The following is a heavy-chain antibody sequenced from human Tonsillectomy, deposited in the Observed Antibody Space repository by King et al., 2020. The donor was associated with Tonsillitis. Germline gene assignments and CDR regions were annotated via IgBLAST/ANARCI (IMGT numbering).Heavy chain of an antibody. V-gene: IGHV5-51*01. CDR1: GYSFTSHW. D-gene: IGHD3-10*01. CDR2: IDPGDSDT. Sequence: QLVQSGAEVKKPGESLKISCKGSGYSFTSHWIGWVRQIPGKGLAWMGIIDPGDSDTRYSPSFQCQVTISPDKSISTAYLQWGSLKASDTAMYYCARPRYYYGSGSYYNALGYWGQGTLVTVSS. CDR3: ARPRYYYGSGSYYNALGY. J-gene: IGHJ4*02.